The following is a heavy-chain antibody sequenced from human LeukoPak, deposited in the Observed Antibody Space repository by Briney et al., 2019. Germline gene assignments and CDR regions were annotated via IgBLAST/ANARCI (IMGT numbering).Heavy chain of an antibody. CDR3: ARERLVRGVRLRESAFDI. Sequence: ASVKVSCKASGYTFTGYYMHWVRQAPGQGLEWMGWINPNSGGTNYAQKFQGWVTMTRDTSISTAYMELSRLRSDDTAVYYCARERLVRGVRLRESAFDIWGQGTMVTVSS. J-gene: IGHJ3*02. V-gene: IGHV1-2*04. D-gene: IGHD3-10*01. CDR1: GYTFTGYY. CDR2: INPNSGGT.